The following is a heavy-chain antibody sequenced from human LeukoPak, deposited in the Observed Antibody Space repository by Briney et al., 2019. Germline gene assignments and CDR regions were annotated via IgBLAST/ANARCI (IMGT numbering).Heavy chain of an antibody. CDR1: GFTFSSYS. CDR2: ISSSSSYI. CDR3: ARDMRDGYNSPFDY. J-gene: IGHJ4*02. D-gene: IGHD5-24*01. Sequence: GGSLRLSCAASGFTFSSYSMNWVRQAPGKGLEWVSSISSSSSYIYYADSVKGRFTISRDNAKNSLYLQMNSLRAEDTAVYYCARDMRDGYNSPFDYWGQGTLVTVSS. V-gene: IGHV3-21*01.